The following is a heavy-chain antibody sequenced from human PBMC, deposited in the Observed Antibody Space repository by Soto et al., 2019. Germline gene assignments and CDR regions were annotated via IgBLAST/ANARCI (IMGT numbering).Heavy chain of an antibody. CDR3: ARDHRGLGDYYRIYV. CDR2: IHYTGRP. J-gene: IGHJ6*02. CDR1: DTSISRTRSC. V-gene: IGHV4-31*01. D-gene: IGHD3-10*01. Sequence: TLSLTWSVSDTSISRTRSCWSGPRPHPGSAIEWIGYIHYTGRPSYNPSLKGLLAISLDASKNQFSLSLSSVTSADTAVYYGARDHRGLGDYYRIYVWGQGTTVTVSS.